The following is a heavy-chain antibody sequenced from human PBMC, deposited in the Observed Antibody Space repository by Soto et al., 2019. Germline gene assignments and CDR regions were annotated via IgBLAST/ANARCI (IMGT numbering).Heavy chain of an antibody. CDR3: ARESIAVAGGGY. CDR2: IYYSGST. D-gene: IGHD6-19*01. J-gene: IGHJ4*02. Sequence: SETLSLTCTVSGGSVSSGSYYWSWIRQPPGKGLEWIGYIYYSGSTNDNPSLKSRVTISVDTSKNQFSLKLSSVTAADTAVYYCARESIAVAGGGYWGQGTLVTVSS. CDR1: GGSVSSGSYY. V-gene: IGHV4-61*01.